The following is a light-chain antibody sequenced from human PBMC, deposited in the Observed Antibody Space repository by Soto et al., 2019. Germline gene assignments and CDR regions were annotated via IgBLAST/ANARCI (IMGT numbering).Light chain of an antibody. J-gene: IGLJ1*01. CDR1: SSDVGGYNY. Sequence: QSALTQPASVSGSPGQSITISCTGTSSDVGGYNYVSWYQQHPGKAPKLMIYDDSNRPSGVSNRFSGSKSGNTASLTISGLQAEDEADYYCSSYTSSSHYVFGTGTKVTVL. V-gene: IGLV2-14*01. CDR2: DDS. CDR3: SSYTSSSHYV.